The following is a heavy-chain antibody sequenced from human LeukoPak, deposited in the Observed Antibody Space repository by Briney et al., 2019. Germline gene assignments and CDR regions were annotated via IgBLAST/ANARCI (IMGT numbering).Heavy chain of an antibody. J-gene: IGHJ4*02. CDR1: GYSFTSYW. Sequence: GESLKISCKGSGYSFTSYWIGWVRQMPGKGLEWMGIVNPGDSDIRYSLSFQGQVTISADKSISTAYLQWSSLKASDTAMYYCARLVEGQLVSFDYWGQGTLVTVSS. CDR3: ARLVEGQLVSFDY. CDR2: VNPGDSDI. V-gene: IGHV5-51*01. D-gene: IGHD6-6*01.